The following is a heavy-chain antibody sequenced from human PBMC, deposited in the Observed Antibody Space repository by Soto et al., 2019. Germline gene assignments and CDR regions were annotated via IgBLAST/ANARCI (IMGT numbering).Heavy chain of an antibody. Sequence: QVQLVQSGAEVKKPGSSVKVFCKASGGTFGSYAISWVRQAPGQGLEWMGGFIPIPGTANYAQKFQGRVTIAADESTSTAYMELSSLRSEDTAVYYCARSQGSSTSLEIYYYCYYGMDVWGQGTTVTVSS. D-gene: IGHD2-2*01. CDR3: ARSQGSSTSLEIYYYCYYGMDV. V-gene: IGHV1-69*01. CDR2: FIPIPGTA. CDR1: GGTFGSYA. J-gene: IGHJ6*02.